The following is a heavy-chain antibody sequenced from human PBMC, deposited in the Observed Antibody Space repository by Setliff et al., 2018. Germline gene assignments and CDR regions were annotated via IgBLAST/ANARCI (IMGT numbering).Heavy chain of an antibody. CDR2: INPNSGDT. CDR3: ARTQPVPLWSDDYSNYGHMDV. J-gene: IGHJ6*03. D-gene: IGHD4-4*01. Sequence: ASVKVSCKTSGYTFGAHYIHWVRQAPGQGFEWMGWINPNSGDTNYAQNFQGRVTMTRDTSINTVYMELSSLRSEDTAVYYCARTQPVPLWSDDYSNYGHMDVWGKGTTVTVSS. V-gene: IGHV1-2*02. CDR1: GYTFGAHY.